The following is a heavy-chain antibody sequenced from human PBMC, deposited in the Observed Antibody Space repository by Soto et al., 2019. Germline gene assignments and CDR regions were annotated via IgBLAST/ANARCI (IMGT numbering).Heavy chain of an antibody. CDR3: ARDGLLWFGELLVHFDY. V-gene: IGHV1-18*01. CDR2: ISAYNGNT. Sequence: QVQLVQSGAEVKKPGASVKVSCKASGYTFTSYGISWVRQAPGQGLEWMGWISAYNGNTNYAQKRQGRVTMTTDTATSTAYMELRSLRSDDTAVYYCARDGLLWFGELLVHFDYWGQGTLVTVSS. J-gene: IGHJ4*02. D-gene: IGHD3-10*01. CDR1: GYTFTSYG.